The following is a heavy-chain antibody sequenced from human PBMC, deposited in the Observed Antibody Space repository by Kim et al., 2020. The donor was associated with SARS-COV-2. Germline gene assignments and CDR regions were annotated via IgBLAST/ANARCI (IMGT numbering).Heavy chain of an antibody. J-gene: IGHJ5*02. CDR1: GYTFTSYY. Sequence: ASVTVSCQASGYTFTSYYMHWVRQAPGQGLEWMGIINPSGGSTSYAQKFQGRVTMTRDTSTSTVYMELSSLRSEDTAVYYCARGIFRAQFDPWGQGTLVTVSS. CDR2: INPSGGST. D-gene: IGHD2-15*01. CDR3: ARGIFRAQFDP. V-gene: IGHV1-46*01.